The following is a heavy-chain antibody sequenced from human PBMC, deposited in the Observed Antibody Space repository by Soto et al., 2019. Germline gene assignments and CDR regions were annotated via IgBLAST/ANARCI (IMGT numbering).Heavy chain of an antibody. J-gene: IGHJ4*02. CDR3: THGVSGWKCDY. Sequence: SGPTLVNPTQTLTLTCTFSGFSFTTDGLSVGWIRQPPGKALEWLALIYWDDDKRYSPSLKSRVTITKDTSKNQVVLTMTEVDPVDTATYYCTHGVSGWKCDYWGQGTLVIFSS. V-gene: IGHV2-5*02. CDR2: IYWDDDK. D-gene: IGHD6-19*01. CDR1: GFSFTTDGLS.